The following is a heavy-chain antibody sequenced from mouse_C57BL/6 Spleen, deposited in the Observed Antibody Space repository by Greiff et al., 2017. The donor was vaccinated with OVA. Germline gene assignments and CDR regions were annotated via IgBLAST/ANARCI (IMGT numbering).Heavy chain of an antibody. J-gene: IGHJ2*01. Sequence: EVMLVESEGGLVQPGSSMKLSCTASGFTFSDYYMAWVRQVPEKGLEWVANINYDGSSTYYLDSLKSRFIISRDNAKNILYLQMSSLKSEDTATYYCARDPYDGSSPYFDYWGQGTTLTVSS. CDR1: GFTFSDYY. CDR2: INYDGSST. CDR3: ARDPYDGSSPYFDY. D-gene: IGHD1-1*01. V-gene: IGHV5-16*01.